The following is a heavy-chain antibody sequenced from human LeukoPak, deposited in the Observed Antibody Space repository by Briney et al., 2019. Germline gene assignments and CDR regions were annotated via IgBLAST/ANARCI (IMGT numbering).Heavy chain of an antibody. Sequence: GGSLRLSCAASGFTFSDYYMSWIRQAQGKGLEWVSYISSSGSTIYYADSVKGRFTISRDNAKNSLYLQMNSLRAEDTAVYYCARFVSQDAFDIWGQGTMVTVSS. CDR2: ISSSGSTI. J-gene: IGHJ3*02. CDR3: ARFVSQDAFDI. CDR1: GFTFSDYY. V-gene: IGHV3-11*04.